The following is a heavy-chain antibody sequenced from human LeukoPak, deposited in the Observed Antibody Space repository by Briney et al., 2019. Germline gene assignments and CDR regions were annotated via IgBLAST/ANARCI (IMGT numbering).Heavy chain of an antibody. J-gene: IGHJ4*02. CDR1: GFTFSSYS. CDR2: IYSGGST. Sequence: GGSLRLSCAASGFTFSSYSVNWVRQAPGKGLEWVSVIYSGGSTYYADSVKGRFTISRDNSKNTLYLQMNSLRAEDTAVYYCATSTWYYFDYWGQGTLVTVSS. D-gene: IGHD6-13*01. V-gene: IGHV3-53*01. CDR3: ATSTWYYFDY.